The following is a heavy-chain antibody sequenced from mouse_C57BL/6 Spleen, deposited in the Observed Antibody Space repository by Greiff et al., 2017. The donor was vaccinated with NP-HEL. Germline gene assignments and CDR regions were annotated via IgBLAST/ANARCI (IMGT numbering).Heavy chain of an antibody. J-gene: IGHJ2*01. D-gene: IGHD2-4*01. Sequence: EVKLVESGGGLVQPGGSLKLSCAASGFTFSDYGMAWVRQAPRKGPEWVAFISNLAYSIYYADTVTGRFTISRENAKNTLYLEMSSLRSEDTAMYYCARQGIYYDYLYFDYWGQGTTLTVSS. CDR2: ISNLAYSI. V-gene: IGHV5-15*01. CDR1: GFTFSDYG. CDR3: ARQGIYYDYLYFDY.